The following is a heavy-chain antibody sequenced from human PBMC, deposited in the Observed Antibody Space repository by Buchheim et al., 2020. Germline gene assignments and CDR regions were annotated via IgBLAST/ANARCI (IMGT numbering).Heavy chain of an antibody. V-gene: IGHV1-2*04. D-gene: IGHD6-19*01. CDR1: GYTFTGYY. CDR3: ARAESGWVMGYYYGMNV. CDR2: INPNSGGT. J-gene: IGHJ6*02. Sequence: QVQLVQSGAEVKRPGASVKVSCKASGYTFTGYYMHWVRQAPGQGLEWMGWINPNSGGTNYALKFRGWVTMNRDTSISTAYMELSRLRSDDTAVYYCARAESGWVMGYYYGMNVWGQGTT.